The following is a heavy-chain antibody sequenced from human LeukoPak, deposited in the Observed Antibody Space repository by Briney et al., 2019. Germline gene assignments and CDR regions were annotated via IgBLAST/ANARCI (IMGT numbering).Heavy chain of an antibody. V-gene: IGHV3-21*01. CDR3: ARDRASYDSSGYYYA. CDR1: GFTFSSYS. Sequence: GGSLRLSCAASGFTFSSYSMNWVRQAPGKGLEWVSSISSSSSYIYYADSVKGRFTISRDNAKNSLYLRMNSLRAEDTAVYYCARDRASYDSSGYYYAWGQGTLVTVSS. D-gene: IGHD3-22*01. J-gene: IGHJ4*02. CDR2: ISSSSSYI.